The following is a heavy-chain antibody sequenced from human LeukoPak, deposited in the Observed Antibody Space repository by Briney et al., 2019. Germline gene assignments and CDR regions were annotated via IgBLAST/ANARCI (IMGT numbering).Heavy chain of an antibody. CDR3: ARESYYYDSSGLLPGRRFDP. CDR1: GGSISSGDYY. Sequence: SQTLSLTCTVSGGSISSGDYYWSWIRQPPGKGLEWLGYIYYSGSTYYNPSLKSRVTISVDTSKNQFSLKLSSVTAADTAVYYCARESYYYDSSGLLPGRRFDPWGQGTLVTVSS. V-gene: IGHV4-30-4*01. CDR2: IYYSGST. D-gene: IGHD3-22*01. J-gene: IGHJ5*02.